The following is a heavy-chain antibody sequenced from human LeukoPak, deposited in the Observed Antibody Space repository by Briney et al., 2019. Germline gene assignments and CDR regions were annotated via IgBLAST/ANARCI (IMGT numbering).Heavy chain of an antibody. CDR1: GFTFSNYC. D-gene: IGHD6-19*01. V-gene: IGHV3-7*01. CDR2: IKEDGGEK. Sequence: GGSLRLSCEASGFTFSNYCMDWVRQAPGKGLEWLANIKEDGGEKYYVDSVKGRFTISRDNAKNSLYLRMNSLRDKDTAVYYCAKYRPLAGLEYWGQGTLVTVSS. CDR3: AKYRPLAGLEY. J-gene: IGHJ4*02.